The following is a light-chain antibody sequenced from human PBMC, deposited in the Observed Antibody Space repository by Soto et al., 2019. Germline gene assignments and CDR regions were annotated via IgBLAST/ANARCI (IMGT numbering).Light chain of an antibody. V-gene: IGKV4-1*01. CDR3: QQSYRFPKT. CDR1: QSLLYTSNNKNY. CDR2: WAS. Sequence: DIVMTQSPDSLAVSLGARATINCKSSQSLLYTSNNKNYLAWYQQKPGQPPKLLIVWASTRASGVPDRFSGSGSGTEFTLTIISLQPEDFATYYCQQSYRFPKTCGRGTRWISN. J-gene: IGKJ1*01.